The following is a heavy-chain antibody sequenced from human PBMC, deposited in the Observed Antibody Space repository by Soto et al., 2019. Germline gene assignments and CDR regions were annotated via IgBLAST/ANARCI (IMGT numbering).Heavy chain of an antibody. CDR2: ITGTGGST. D-gene: IGHD2-8*01. CDR1: GFTFSNFA. CDR3: AKDFKWVPYYFDY. J-gene: IGHJ4*02. Sequence: VGSLRLSCAASGFTFSNFAMSWVRQAPGKGLEWVSAITGTGGSTYYADSVKGRFTISRDNSKNTLYLQMNSLRAEDTAVYYCAKDFKWVPYYFDYWGQGTLVTVSS. V-gene: IGHV3-23*01.